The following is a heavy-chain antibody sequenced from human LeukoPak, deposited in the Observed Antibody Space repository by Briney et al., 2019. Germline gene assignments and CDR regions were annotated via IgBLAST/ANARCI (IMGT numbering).Heavy chain of an antibody. CDR2: IIPILGIA. D-gene: IGHD2-15*01. J-gene: IGHJ4*02. CDR3: ARKANLKSVILD. CDR1: GGTFGSYA. Sequence: SVKVSCKASGGTFGSYAISWVRQAPGQGLEWMGRIIPILGIANYAQKFQGRVTITADKSTSTAYMELSSLRSEDTAVYYCARKANLKSVILDWGQGTLVTVSS. V-gene: IGHV1-69*04.